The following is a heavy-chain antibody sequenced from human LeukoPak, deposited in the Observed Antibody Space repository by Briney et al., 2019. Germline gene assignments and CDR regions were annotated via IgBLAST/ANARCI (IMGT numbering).Heavy chain of an antibody. CDR1: GFAFTEMS. J-gene: IGHJ5*02. V-gene: IGHV1-24*01. CDR2: FDPESGER. D-gene: IGHD3-3*01. CDR3: ADFGVVTHWFDP. Sequence: VSVKVSCKVSGFAFTEMSIHWVRQTPRKGLEWMGGFDPESGERVYAQSFRGRVTLSEDTSTDTAYMELSSLTSEDTAVYYCADFGVVTHWFDPWGQGTLVTVSS.